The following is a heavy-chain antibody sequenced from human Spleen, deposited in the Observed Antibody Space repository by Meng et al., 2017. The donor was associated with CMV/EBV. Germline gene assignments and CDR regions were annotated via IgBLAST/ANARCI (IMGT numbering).Heavy chain of an antibody. Sequence: SETLSLTCTVSGGSISSGDYYWTWIRQPPGKGLEWIGYFYYSASTYYSPSLKSRATISIDTSKNQFSLKLSSVTAADTAVYYCARDVRGRTGDLWGQGTLVTVSS. D-gene: IGHD7-27*01. CDR3: ARDVRGRTGDL. CDR2: FYYSAST. J-gene: IGHJ4*02. CDR1: GGSISSGDYY. V-gene: IGHV4-30-4*02.